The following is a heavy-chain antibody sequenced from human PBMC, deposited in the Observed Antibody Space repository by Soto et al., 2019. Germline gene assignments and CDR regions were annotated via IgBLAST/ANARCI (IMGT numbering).Heavy chain of an antibody. J-gene: IGHJ4*02. D-gene: IGHD3-22*01. Sequence: GGSLRLSCAASGFTLSRYAMSWVRQAPGKGLEWVSAISGGGDRIYYADSMKGRFTISRDNSKNTLYLQMNSLRAEDTAVYYCTKHLYDDSRHSTSNNWGQGTLVTVFS. CDR3: TKHLYDDSRHSTSNN. V-gene: IGHV3-23*01. CDR2: ISGGGDRI. CDR1: GFTLSRYA.